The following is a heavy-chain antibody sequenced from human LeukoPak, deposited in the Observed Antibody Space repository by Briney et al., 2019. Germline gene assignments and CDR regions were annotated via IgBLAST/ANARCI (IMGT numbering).Heavy chain of an antibody. J-gene: IGHJ3*02. D-gene: IGHD4-17*01. Sequence: GGSLRLSCAASGFTFSSYSMNWVRQAPGKGLEWVSYISSSSSTIYYADSVKGRFTISRDDAKNSLYLQMNSLRAEDTAVYYCARDYGDHDAFDIWGQGTMVTVSS. V-gene: IGHV3-48*01. CDR2: ISSSSSTI. CDR1: GFTFSSYS. CDR3: ARDYGDHDAFDI.